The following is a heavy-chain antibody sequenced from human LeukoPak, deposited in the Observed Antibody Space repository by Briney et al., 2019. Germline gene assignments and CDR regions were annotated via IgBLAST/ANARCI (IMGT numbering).Heavy chain of an antibody. CDR3: ARETYYYGSGSYPYYFDY. Sequence: GGSLRLSCAASGFTFSSYAMSWVRQAPGKGLEWVANTKQDGSEKYYVDSVKGRFTISRDNAKNSLYLQMNSLRAEDTAVYYCARETYYYGSGSYPYYFDYWGQGTLVTVSS. D-gene: IGHD3-10*01. CDR2: TKQDGSEK. J-gene: IGHJ4*02. CDR1: GFTFSSYA. V-gene: IGHV3-7*01.